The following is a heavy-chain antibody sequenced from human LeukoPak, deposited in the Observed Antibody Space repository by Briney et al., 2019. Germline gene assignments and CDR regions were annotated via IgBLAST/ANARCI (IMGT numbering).Heavy chain of an antibody. V-gene: IGHV1-18*01. D-gene: IGHD3-3*01. Sequence: ASVKVSCKASGYTFTSYGISWVRQAPGQGLEWMGWISAYNGNTNYAQKLQGRVTMTTDTSTSTAYMELRSLRPDDTAVYYCARAPKTKYYDFWSGYEYYYYGMDVWGQGTTVTVSS. J-gene: IGHJ6*02. CDR1: GYTFTSYG. CDR3: ARAPKTKYYDFWSGYEYYYYGMDV. CDR2: ISAYNGNT.